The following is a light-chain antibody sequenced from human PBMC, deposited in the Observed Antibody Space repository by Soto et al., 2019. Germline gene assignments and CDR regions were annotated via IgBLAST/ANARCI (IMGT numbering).Light chain of an antibody. CDR2: LNSDGSH. CDR1: SGHSNYA. V-gene: IGLV4-69*01. Sequence: QLVLTQSPSASASLGASVKLTCTLSSGHSNYAIAWHQQQSEKGPRYLMKLNSDGSHSKGDEIPDRFSGSSSGAERYLTISSLQSEDEADYYCQTWGSGIVVFGGGTQLTVL. CDR3: QTWGSGIVV. J-gene: IGLJ2*01.